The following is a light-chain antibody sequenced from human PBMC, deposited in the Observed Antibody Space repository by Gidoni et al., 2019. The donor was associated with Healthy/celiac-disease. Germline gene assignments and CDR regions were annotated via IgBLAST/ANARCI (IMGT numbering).Light chain of an antibody. V-gene: IGLV2-11*01. Sequence: QSALTQPRAVSGSPGLSVTISCTGTSSDVGGHTYVPGYHQHPGKAPKLMIYDVSRRPSGVPDPFSGSKSGNTASLTISGLQAEDEADYYCCSYAGSYTFAVFGGGTKLTVL. J-gene: IGLJ2*01. CDR2: DVS. CDR1: SSDVGGHTY. CDR3: CSYAGSYTFAV.